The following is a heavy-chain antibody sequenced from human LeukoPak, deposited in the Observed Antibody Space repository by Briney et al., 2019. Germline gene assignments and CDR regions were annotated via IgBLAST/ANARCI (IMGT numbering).Heavy chain of an antibody. CDR1: GFTFRSYG. V-gene: IGHV3-23*01. Sequence: PGGTLRLSCAASGFTFRSYGMSWVRQAPGRGLEWVSGISGSGATTYYADSVKGRFIISRDSSQNTLYLQMNGLRAEDTAVYYCARGYAEIDYWGQGTLVTVSS. CDR2: ISGSGATT. CDR3: ARGYAEIDY. D-gene: IGHD5-12*01. J-gene: IGHJ4*02.